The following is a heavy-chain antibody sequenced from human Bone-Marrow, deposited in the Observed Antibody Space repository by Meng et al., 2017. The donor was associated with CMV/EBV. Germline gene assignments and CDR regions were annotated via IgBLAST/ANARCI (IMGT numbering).Heavy chain of an antibody. D-gene: IGHD2-2*01. V-gene: IGHV4-59*01. CDR2: IYYSENT. J-gene: IGHJ4*02. CDR3: ARGGYFCTSTTCYFDY. CDR1: GSSISNYY. Sequence: SETLSLTCTVSGSSISNYYWSWIRQPPGKGLEWIGYIYYSENTNYNPSLKSRVTISVDTSKNPFSLKLSSVTAADTAVYYCARGGYFCTSTTCYFDYWGQGTLVTVSS.